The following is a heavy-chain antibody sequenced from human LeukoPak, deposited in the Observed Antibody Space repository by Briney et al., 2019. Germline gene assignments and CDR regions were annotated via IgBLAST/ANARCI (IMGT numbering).Heavy chain of an antibody. CDR2: INTNTGNP. V-gene: IGHV7-4-1*02. J-gene: IGHJ6*02. CDR1: GYTFTSFA. D-gene: IGHD4-17*01. CDR3: ARPPPTTVTTKPTDYYYGMDV. Sequence: ASVKVSCKASGYTFTSFAIHWVRQAPGQRLEWMGWINTNTGNPTYAQGFTGRFVFSLDTSVSTAYLQISSLKAEDTAVYYCARPPPTTVTTKPTDYYYGMDVWGQGTTVTVSS.